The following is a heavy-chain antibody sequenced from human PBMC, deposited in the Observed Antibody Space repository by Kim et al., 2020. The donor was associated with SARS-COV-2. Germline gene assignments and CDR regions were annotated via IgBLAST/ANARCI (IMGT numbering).Heavy chain of an antibody. CDR3: AKHEITTWPYDY. V-gene: IGHV3-23*01. J-gene: IGHJ4*02. CDR2: ISDSGNT. CDR1: GFNFISCA. Sequence: GGSLRLSCAASGFNFISCAMSWVRQAPGKGLEWVSTISDSGNTHYADSVKGRFAIFRDNSKSTLYLQMNSLRADDTALYYCAKHEITTWPYDYWGQGILVAVSS.